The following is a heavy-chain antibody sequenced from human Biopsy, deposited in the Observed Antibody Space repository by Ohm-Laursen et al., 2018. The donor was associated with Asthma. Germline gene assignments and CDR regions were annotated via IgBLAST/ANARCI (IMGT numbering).Heavy chain of an antibody. Sequence: SLRLSCAASGFTFSSYGMYWVRQAPGKGLEWVAVISYDGSNKYYADSVKGRFTISRDNSKNTLYLHMNSLRAEDTAVYYCARGGYCTSPTCPWGRYATDVWGQGTTVTVSS. CDR3: ARGGYCTSPTCPWGRYATDV. CDR1: GFTFSSYG. D-gene: IGHD2-2*01. J-gene: IGHJ6*02. CDR2: ISYDGSNK. V-gene: IGHV3-30*03.